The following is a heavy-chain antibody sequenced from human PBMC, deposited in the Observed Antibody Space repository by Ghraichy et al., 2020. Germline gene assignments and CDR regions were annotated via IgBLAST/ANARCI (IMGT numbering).Heavy chain of an antibody. CDR3: ARGIAATGNPNWFDP. J-gene: IGHJ5*02. V-gene: IGHV3-74*01. CDR2: IDGDGRGT. Sequence: GGSLRLSCAASGFTFSNYWMHWVRQTPGKGLVWVSRIDGDGRGTGYADSVKVRFTVSRDNAKYTLYLQMNSLRIEDTALYYWARGIAATGNPNWFDPWRLGTLVTVSS. CDR1: GFTFSNYW. D-gene: IGHD6-13*01.